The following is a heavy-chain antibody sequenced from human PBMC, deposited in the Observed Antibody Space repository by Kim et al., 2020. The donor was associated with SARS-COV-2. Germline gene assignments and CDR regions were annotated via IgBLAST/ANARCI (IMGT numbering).Heavy chain of an antibody. CDR1: GGSFSGYY. CDR2: INHSGST. J-gene: IGHJ3*02. Sequence: SETLSLTCAVYGGSFSGYYWSWIRQPPGKGLEWIGEINHSGSTNYNPSLKSRVTISVDTSKNQFSLKLSSVTAADTAVYYCARGYGGNRRRWETGDAFDIWGQGTMVTVSS. V-gene: IGHV4-34*01. D-gene: IGHD1-26*01. CDR3: ARGYGGNRRRWETGDAFDI.